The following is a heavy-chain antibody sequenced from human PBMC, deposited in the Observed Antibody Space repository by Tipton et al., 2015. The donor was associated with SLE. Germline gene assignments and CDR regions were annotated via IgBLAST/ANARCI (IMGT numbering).Heavy chain of an antibody. Sequence: TLSLTCTVSGGPFNGYHWSWIRQSPEKGLEWIGYIYYSGTTIYNPSLKSRVSISLDTSKNQLSLKLSSVTAADTAVYYSAGERQHLDGTENKFDIWGQGTMVTVSS. CDR3: AGERQHLDGTENKFDI. CDR1: GGPFNGYH. CDR2: IYYSGTT. D-gene: IGHD6-13*01. V-gene: IGHV4-59*01. J-gene: IGHJ3*02.